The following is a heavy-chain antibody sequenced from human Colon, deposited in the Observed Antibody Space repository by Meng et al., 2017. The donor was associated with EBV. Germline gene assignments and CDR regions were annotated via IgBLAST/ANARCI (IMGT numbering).Heavy chain of an antibody. CDR3: ARVRVIPAAVGFDY. V-gene: IGHV4-4*02. CDR2: IYRGGGT. D-gene: IGHD2-2*01. CDR1: GGSSSTSDW. Sequence: QVQLQESGPGLVEPSGTLSLTCAVSGGSSSTSDWWSWVRQPPGKGPEWIGEIYRGGGTNYNPSFKSRVTISVDTSNNHFSLKLSYVTAADTAVYYCARVRVIPAAVGFDYWGQGTLLTVSS. J-gene: IGHJ4*02.